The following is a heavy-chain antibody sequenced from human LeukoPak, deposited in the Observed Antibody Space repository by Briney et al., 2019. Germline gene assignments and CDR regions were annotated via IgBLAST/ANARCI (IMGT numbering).Heavy chain of an antibody. J-gene: IGHJ5*02. CDR2: IYSTGTT. Sequence: GGSLRLSCTVSGFTVSSNYMSWVRQAPGKGLEWVSVIYSTGTTFYADSVKGRFTISRDNSKNTLSLQMNSLRAEDTAVYYCARDNWFDAWGQGTLVTVSS. V-gene: IGHV3-53*01. CDR3: ARDNWFDA. CDR1: GFTVSSNY.